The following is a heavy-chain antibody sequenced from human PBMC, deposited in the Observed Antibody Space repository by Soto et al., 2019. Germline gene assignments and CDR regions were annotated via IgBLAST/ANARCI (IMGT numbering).Heavy chain of an antibody. CDR3: GRDRIAAGTVDS. Sequence: PSETLSLTCTVSGGAISSFYWTWIRQPPGKGLEWIGYISHSGSTNCNPALKSRVTISLDTSKNQLSLRLNSVTAADTAVYYCGRDRIAAGTVDSWGQGTLVTVSS. V-gene: IGHV4-59*01. J-gene: IGHJ4*02. CDR1: GGAISSFY. D-gene: IGHD6-13*01. CDR2: ISHSGST.